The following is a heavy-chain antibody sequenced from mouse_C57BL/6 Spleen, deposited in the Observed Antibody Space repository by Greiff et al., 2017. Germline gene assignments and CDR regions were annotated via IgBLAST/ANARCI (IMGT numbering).Heavy chain of an antibody. CDR3: ARWKLDWYFDV. J-gene: IGHJ1*03. D-gene: IGHD2-1*01. Sequence: QVQLQQPGAELVMPGASVKLSCKASGYTFTSYWMHWVKQRPGQGLEWIGEIDPSASYTNYTQKFKGKSTLTVDKSSSTAYMQLSSLTSEDSAVYYCARWKLDWYFDVWGTGTTVTVSS. V-gene: IGHV1-69*01. CDR1: GYTFTSYW. CDR2: IDPSASYT.